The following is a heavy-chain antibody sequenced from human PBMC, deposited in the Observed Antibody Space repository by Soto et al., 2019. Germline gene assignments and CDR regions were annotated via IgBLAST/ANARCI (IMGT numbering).Heavy chain of an antibody. D-gene: IGHD3-10*01. CDR1: GASDMSGYYH. CDR3: ARIVQNAGGLLSHYYYWVDV. V-gene: IGHV4-61*01. Sequence: PSETRCLTGSVAGASDMSGYYHSSSILQRPGQGLDLIAYIDYSGSTNYNPSLKSRVIISVDTSSNRFSLKLSSVTAADTAVYYCARIVQNAGGLLSHYYYWVDVRGPESTDTV. CDR2: IDYSGST. J-gene: IGHJ6*02.